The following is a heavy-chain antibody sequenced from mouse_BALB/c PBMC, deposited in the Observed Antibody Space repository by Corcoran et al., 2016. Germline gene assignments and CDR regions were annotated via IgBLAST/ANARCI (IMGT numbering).Heavy chain of an antibody. D-gene: IGHD2-1*01. CDR2: INPYYGST. CDR1: GYSFTDYI. V-gene: IGHV1-39*01. CDR3: ARYGNYAMDY. J-gene: IGHJ4*01. Sequence: EIQLQQTGPELVTPGASVKISCKASGYSFTDYIMLWVKQSHGKSLEWIGNINPYYGSTSYNLKFKGKATLTVDKSSSTAYMQLNSLTSEDSAVYYCARYGNYAMDYCGQGTSVTVSS.